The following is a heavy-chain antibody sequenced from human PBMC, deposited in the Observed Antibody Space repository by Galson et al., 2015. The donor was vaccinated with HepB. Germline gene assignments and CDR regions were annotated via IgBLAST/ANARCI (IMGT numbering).Heavy chain of an antibody. CDR1: GGSFSGYY. Sequence: TLSLTCAVYGGSFSGYYWSWIRQPPGKGLEWIGEINHSGSTNYNPSLKSRVTISVDTSKNQFSLKLSSVTAADTAVYYCASPLGASSSDAFDIWGQGTMVTVSS. D-gene: IGHD6-6*01. CDR3: ASPLGASSSDAFDI. V-gene: IGHV4-34*01. J-gene: IGHJ3*02. CDR2: INHSGST.